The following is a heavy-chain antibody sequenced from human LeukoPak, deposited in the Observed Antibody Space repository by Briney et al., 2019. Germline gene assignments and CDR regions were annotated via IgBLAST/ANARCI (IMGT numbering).Heavy chain of an antibody. CDR3: ARDRLSGPHYDY. CDR1: GFTFSSYD. CDR2: IRPSGDNT. J-gene: IGHJ4*02. V-gene: IGHV3-23*01. D-gene: IGHD1-14*01. Sequence: GGALRLSCAASGFTFSSYDMTWVRQAPGRGLEWGSSIRPSGDNTYYGDSVKGRFTISRDNSKNTVYLKMNNMRVDDTAVYYCARDRLSGPHYDYWGQGTLVTVSS.